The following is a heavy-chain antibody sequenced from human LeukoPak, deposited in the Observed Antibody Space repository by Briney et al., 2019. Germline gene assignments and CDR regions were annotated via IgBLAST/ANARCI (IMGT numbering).Heavy chain of an antibody. J-gene: IGHJ4*02. D-gene: IGHD2-21*01. Sequence: PGGSLRLSCAASGFTFSSYWMNWVRQAPGKGLEWVANIKQDGSEKYYVDSVKGRFTISRDNAKNSLYLQMNSLRAEDTAVYYCARPMVEFCGGDCYTEKYFFDYWGQGSLVTVSS. CDR1: GFTFSSYW. V-gene: IGHV3-7*01. CDR3: ARPMVEFCGGDCYTEKYFFDY. CDR2: IKQDGSEK.